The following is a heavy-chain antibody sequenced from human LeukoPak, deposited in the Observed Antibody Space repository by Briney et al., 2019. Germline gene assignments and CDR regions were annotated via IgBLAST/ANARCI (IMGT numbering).Heavy chain of an antibody. V-gene: IGHV3-30*02. CDR2: IRYDGSNK. CDR3: AKNTMTTVTRGYFDY. Sequence: GGSLRLSCAASGFTFSRFGMHWVRQAPGKGLEWVAFIRYDGSNKYYADSVKGRFTISRDNSKNTLYLQMNSLRAEDTAVYYCAKNTMTTVTRGYFDYWGQGTLVTVSS. J-gene: IGHJ4*02. D-gene: IGHD4-11*01. CDR1: GFTFSRFG.